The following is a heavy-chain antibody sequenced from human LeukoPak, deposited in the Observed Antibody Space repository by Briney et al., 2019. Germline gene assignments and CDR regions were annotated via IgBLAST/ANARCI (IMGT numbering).Heavy chain of an antibody. CDR1: GFTFDDYG. Sequence: PGGSLRLSCAASGFTFDDYGMSWVRHAPGKGLEWIGEINHSGSTNYNPSLKSRVTISVDTSKNQFSLKLSSVTAADTAVYYCARVRFRRGITMVRGVTSSYFDYWGQGTLVTVSS. D-gene: IGHD3-10*01. CDR3: ARVRFRRGITMVRGVTSSYFDY. J-gene: IGHJ4*02. CDR2: INHSGST. V-gene: IGHV4-34*01.